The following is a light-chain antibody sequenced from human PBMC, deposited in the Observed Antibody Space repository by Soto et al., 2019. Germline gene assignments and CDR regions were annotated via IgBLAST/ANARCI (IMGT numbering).Light chain of an antibody. Sequence: DIQLPQSPSFLSAPVGDTVTITCRASHGIYTYLAWYQQKQGKAPDLLIYAASTLQSGVPSRFSGSGSGTEFTLTISSLQPEDLATYYCQHHNSYPWTFGQGTKVEI. CDR1: HGIYTY. CDR3: QHHNSYPWT. V-gene: IGKV1-9*01. J-gene: IGKJ1*01. CDR2: AAS.